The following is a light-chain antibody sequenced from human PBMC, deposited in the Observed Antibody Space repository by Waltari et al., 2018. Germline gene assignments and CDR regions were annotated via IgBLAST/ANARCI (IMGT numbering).Light chain of an antibody. V-gene: IGKV3-20*01. CDR1: QSVRTAN. CDR3: QQYGITWT. J-gene: IGKJ1*01. CDR2: ETS. Sequence: EIVLTQSPGTLSLSPGERATLSCRASQSVRTANLAWFQQRPGQAPRLLIYETSRRVTGIPDRFSGSGSGTDFTLTISRLEPGDFAVYYCQQYGITWTFGQGTKVEIK.